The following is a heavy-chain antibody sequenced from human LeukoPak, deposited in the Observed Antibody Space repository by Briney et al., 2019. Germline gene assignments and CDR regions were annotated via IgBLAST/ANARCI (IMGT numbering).Heavy chain of an antibody. CDR3: ARDSTMVRGVFDY. Sequence: SETLSLTCTVSGGSISSSSYYWGWIRQPPGKGLEWIGNIYYSGSTYYNPSLKSRVTISVDTSKNQFSLKLSSVTAADTAVYYCARDSTMVRGVFDYWGQGTLVTVSS. D-gene: IGHD3-10*01. CDR2: IYYSGST. CDR1: GGSISSSSYY. V-gene: IGHV4-39*07. J-gene: IGHJ4*02.